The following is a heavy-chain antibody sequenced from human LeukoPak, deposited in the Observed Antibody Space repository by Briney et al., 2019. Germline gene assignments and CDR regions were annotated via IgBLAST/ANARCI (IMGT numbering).Heavy chain of an antibody. V-gene: IGHV4-59*01. D-gene: IGHD2-21*02. CDR3: ARGGGVVVTAAHFDY. J-gene: IGHJ4*02. CDR2: IYYSGST. Sequence: DPSETLSLTCTVSGGSISRYYWSWIRQPPGKGLEWIGYIYYSGSTNYNPSLKSRVTMSVDTSKNQFSLKLSSVTAADTAVYYCARGGGVVVTAAHFDYWGRGTLVTVSS. CDR1: GGSISRYY.